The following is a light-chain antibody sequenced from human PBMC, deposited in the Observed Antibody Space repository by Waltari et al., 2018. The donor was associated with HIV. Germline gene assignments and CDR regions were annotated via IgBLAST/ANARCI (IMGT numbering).Light chain of an antibody. CDR2: PDN. Sequence: QSVVTQPPSASGAPGQRVTISCSGSTSTIGTNSLSLYQQFPGTAPKLLIYPDNERPSGVPDRFSGSKSGTSASLAISGLQSEDEADYYCATWDDRLNYWVFGGGTKLTVL. CDR3: ATWDDRLNYWV. CDR1: TSTIGTNS. V-gene: IGLV1-44*01. J-gene: IGLJ3*02.